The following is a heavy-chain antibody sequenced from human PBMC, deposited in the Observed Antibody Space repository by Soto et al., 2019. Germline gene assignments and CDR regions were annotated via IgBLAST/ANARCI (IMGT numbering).Heavy chain of an antibody. CDR2: ISWNSGNI. V-gene: IGHV3-9*01. Sequence: EVQLVESGGGLVQPGRSLRLSCAASGFTFDDYAMHWVRQVPGKGLEWASGISWNSGNIGYADSVKGRFTISRDNAKNSLYLQMNSLRVEDTALYYCAKDTYSSSPYYMDVWGKGTTVTVSS. CDR3: AKDTYSSSPYYMDV. J-gene: IGHJ6*03. CDR1: GFTFDDYA. D-gene: IGHD6-6*01.